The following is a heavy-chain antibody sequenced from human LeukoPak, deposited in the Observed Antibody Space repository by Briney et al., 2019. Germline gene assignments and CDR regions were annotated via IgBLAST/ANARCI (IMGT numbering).Heavy chain of an antibody. CDR3: ARAGQWELRAFDI. Sequence: GGSLRLSCAASGFTFSSYEMNWVRQAPGKGLEWVSYISSSGSTIYYADSVKGRFTISRDNAKNSLYLQMNSLRAEDTAVYYCARAGQWELRAFDIWGQGTMVTVSS. CDR2: ISSSGSTI. CDR1: GFTFSSYE. V-gene: IGHV3-48*03. D-gene: IGHD1-26*01. J-gene: IGHJ3*02.